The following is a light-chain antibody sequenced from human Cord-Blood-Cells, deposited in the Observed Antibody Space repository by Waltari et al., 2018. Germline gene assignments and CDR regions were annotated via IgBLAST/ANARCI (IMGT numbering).Light chain of an antibody. Sequence: EIVLTQSPATLSLSPGERATISCRASQSVSSYLAWYQQKPSQAPRLLIYDASNRATGIPARFSGSGSGTDFTLTISSLEPEDFAVYYCQQRSNWLFTFGPGTKVDIK. CDR3: QQRSNWLFT. V-gene: IGKV3-11*01. CDR2: DAS. CDR1: QSVSSY. J-gene: IGKJ3*01.